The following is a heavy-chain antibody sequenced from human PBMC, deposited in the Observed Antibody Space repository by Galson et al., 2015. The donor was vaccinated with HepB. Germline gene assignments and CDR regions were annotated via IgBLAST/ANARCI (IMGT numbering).Heavy chain of an antibody. Sequence: SLRLSCAASGFTFSSYGMHWVRQAPGKGLEWVAVIWYDGSNKYYADSVKGRFTISRDNSKNTLYLQMNSLRAEDTAVYYCARCDTAMAYFDYWGQGTLDTVSS. J-gene: IGHJ4*02. CDR2: IWYDGSNK. CDR3: ARCDTAMAYFDY. D-gene: IGHD5-18*01. V-gene: IGHV3-33*01. CDR1: GFTFSSYG.